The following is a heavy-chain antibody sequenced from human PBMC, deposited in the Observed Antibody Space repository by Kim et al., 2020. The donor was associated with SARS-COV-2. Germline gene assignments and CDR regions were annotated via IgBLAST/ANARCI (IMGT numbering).Heavy chain of an antibody. Sequence: ASVKVSCKASGYTFTSYAMHWVRQAPGQRLEWMGWFNAGNGNTKYSQKFQGRVTITRDTSASTAYMELSSLRSEDTAVFYCARDDILTGYPSSFDYWGQG. CDR3: ARDDILTGYPSSFDY. V-gene: IGHV1-3*01. D-gene: IGHD3-9*01. J-gene: IGHJ4*02. CDR2: FNAGNGNT. CDR1: GYTFTSYA.